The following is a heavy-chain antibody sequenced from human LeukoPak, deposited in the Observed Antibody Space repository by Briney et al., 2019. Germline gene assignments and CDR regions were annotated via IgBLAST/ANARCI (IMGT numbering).Heavy chain of an antibody. V-gene: IGHV3-48*03. CDR1: GFTFSSFE. D-gene: IGHD2-2*01. J-gene: IGHJ4*02. CDR2: ITSSSDTI. Sequence: PGGSLRLSCAASGFTFSSFEMNWVRQAPGKGLEWISYITSSSDTIYYAESVRGRFTISRDNAKNSLYLQMNSLRAEDTAVYCCTRDGCTSTNCQWFDCWGQGTLVTVSS. CDR3: TRDGCTSTNCQWFDC.